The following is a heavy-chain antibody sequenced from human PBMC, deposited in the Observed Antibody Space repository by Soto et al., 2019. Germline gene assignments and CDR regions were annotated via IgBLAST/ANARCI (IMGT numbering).Heavy chain of an antibody. J-gene: IGHJ6*02. D-gene: IGHD5-18*01. CDR2: ISWNSAST. Sequence: EVQLVESGGGLVEPGKSLRLSCVVSGFTYEDFAMHWVRPAPGKGLEWVSGISWNSASTGYADSVTGRFTISRDNAKNSLYLQIRNLTGDDTAMYYCVKDFRRYTNGLDVWGPGTSVTVSS. CDR1: GFTYEDFA. CDR3: VKDFRRYTNGLDV. V-gene: IGHV3-9*01.